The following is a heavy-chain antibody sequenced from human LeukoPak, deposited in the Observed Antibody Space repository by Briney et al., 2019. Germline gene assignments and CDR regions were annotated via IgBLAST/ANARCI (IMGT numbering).Heavy chain of an antibody. Sequence: PGGSLRLSCAASGFTFSSYWMHWVRQAPGQGLVWVSRINSDWSSTSYAESVKGRFTISRDKAKNTLYLEMNSLRSEDKAVYYCARANYYGSGRAAFDIWGQGTMVTVSS. J-gene: IGHJ3*02. CDR2: INSDWSST. CDR3: ARANYYGSGRAAFDI. CDR1: GFTFSSYW. V-gene: IGHV3-74*01. D-gene: IGHD3-10*01.